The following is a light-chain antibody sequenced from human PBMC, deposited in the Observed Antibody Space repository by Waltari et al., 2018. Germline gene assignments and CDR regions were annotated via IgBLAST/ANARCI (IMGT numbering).Light chain of an antibody. CDR1: NIGRKN. V-gene: IGLV3-21*02. CDR2: DDS. J-gene: IGLJ1*01. CDR3: QVWDIDSDHPV. Sequence: SFVLTQPPSVSVAPGQTARITCGANNIGRKNVHWYQQQSGQAPVLVVYDDSDRPSGIPERFSGSNSGNTATLTISRVEAGDEADFYCQVWDIDSDHPVFGTGTTVTVL.